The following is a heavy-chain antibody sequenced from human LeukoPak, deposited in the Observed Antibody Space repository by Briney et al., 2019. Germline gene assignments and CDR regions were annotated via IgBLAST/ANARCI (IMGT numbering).Heavy chain of an antibody. V-gene: IGHV4-61*01. D-gene: IGHD3-22*01. CDR1: GGSITGGSYY. CDR2: IYYSGST. CDR3: AREGDDSSGYSEDAFDI. Sequence: SETLSLTCIVSGGSITGGSYYWSWIRQPPGKGLEWIGYIYYSGSTNYNPSLKSRVTISVDTSKNQFSLKLSSVTAADTAVYYCAREGDDSSGYSEDAFDIWGQGTMVTVSS. J-gene: IGHJ3*02.